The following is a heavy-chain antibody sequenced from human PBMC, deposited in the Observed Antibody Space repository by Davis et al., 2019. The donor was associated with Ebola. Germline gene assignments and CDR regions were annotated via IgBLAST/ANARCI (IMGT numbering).Heavy chain of an antibody. CDR3: AARPHYDFWSGYYRDYYYGMDV. J-gene: IGHJ6*02. V-gene: IGHV1-58*02. CDR1: GYTFTSYG. D-gene: IGHD3-3*01. CDR2: IVVGSGNT. Sequence: AASVKVSCKASGYTFTSYGISWVRQAPGQGLEWIGWIVVGSGNTNYAQKFQERVTITRDMSTSTAYMELSSLRSEDTAVYYCAARPHYDFWSGYYRDYYYGMDVWGQGTTVTVSS.